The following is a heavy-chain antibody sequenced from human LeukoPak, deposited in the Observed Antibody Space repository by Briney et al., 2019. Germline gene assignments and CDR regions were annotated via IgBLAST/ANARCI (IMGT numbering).Heavy chain of an antibody. D-gene: IGHD2-15*01. CDR1: GGSISSYY. J-gene: IGHJ4*02. Sequence: PSETLSLTCTVSGGSISSYYWSWIRQPPGKGLEWIGYIYYSGSTNYNPSLKSRVTISVDTSKNQFSLKLSSVTAADTAVYYCARHEYCSGGSCYSSGTYDYWGQGTLVTVSS. CDR3: ARHEYCSGGSCYSSGTYDY. V-gene: IGHV4-59*08. CDR2: IYYSGST.